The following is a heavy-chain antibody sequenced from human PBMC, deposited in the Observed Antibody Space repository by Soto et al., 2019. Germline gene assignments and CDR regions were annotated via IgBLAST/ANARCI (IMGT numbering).Heavy chain of an antibody. V-gene: IGHV4-59*01. CDR2: IYYSGST. Sequence: SETLAITCTVSCGSISSYDCSWIRQPPGKGLEWSGYIYYSGSTNYNPSLKSRVTISVDTSKNQFSLKLSSVTAADTAVYYCARDVGDYAIDYWGQGNLVTRSS. J-gene: IGHJ4*02. CDR3: ARDVGDYAIDY. CDR1: CGSISSYD. D-gene: IGHD4-17*01.